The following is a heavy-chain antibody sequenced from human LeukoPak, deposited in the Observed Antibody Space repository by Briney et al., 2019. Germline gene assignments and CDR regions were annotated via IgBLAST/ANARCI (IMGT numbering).Heavy chain of an antibody. CDR1: GGSVSSGSYY. V-gene: IGHV4-61*01. CDR2: IYYSGST. J-gene: IGHJ6*02. CDR3: ARVNYGDNGMDV. D-gene: IGHD4-17*01. Sequence: SETLSLTRTVSGGSVSSGSYYWSWIRQPPGKGLEWIGYIYYSGSTNYNPSLKSRVTISVDTSKNQFSLKLSSVTAADTAVYYCARVNYGDNGMDVWGQGTTVTVSS.